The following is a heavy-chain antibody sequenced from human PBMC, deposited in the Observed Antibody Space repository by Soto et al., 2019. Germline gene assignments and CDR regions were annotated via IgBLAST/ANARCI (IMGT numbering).Heavy chain of an antibody. CDR2: IIPIIGII. D-gene: IGHD4-4*01. CDR3: AGDPDSHYNDSHASSYP. V-gene: IGHV1-69*08. CDR1: GGTFSTYT. J-gene: IGHJ5*02. Sequence: QVQLVQSGAEVKKPGSSVKVSCKASGGTFSTYTITWVRQAPGQGLEWMGRIIPIIGIINYAQKFQGRVTISADKFTGTAHMELTGLRSDDMAVYYCAGDPDSHYNDSHASSYPWGQGTLVTVSS.